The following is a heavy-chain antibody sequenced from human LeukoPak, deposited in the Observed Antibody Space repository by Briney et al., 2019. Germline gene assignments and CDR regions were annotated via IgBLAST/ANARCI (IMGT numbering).Heavy chain of an antibody. J-gene: IGHJ4*02. Sequence: GGSLRLSCKAPGFTFSPYSMHWVRQAPGKGLEWVATISYDGVDKFHADFVQARFFISRDSSKNTLCLQMHRLTTDDTAMYYCARTGTDDFWTGYVDYWGQGILVTVSS. CDR2: ISYDGVDK. D-gene: IGHD3/OR15-3a*01. CDR1: GFTFSPYS. V-gene: IGHV3-30*04. CDR3: ARTGTDDFWTGYVDY.